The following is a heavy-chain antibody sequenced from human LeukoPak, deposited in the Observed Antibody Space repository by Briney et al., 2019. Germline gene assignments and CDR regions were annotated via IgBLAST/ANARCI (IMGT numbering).Heavy chain of an antibody. J-gene: IGHJ4*02. D-gene: IGHD1-26*01. CDR1: GFTFSSYT. CDR3: ARRPYSGSYYVDY. CDR2: ISSNGHST. V-gene: IGHV3-64*01. Sequence: PGGSLRLSCAASGFTFSSYTMNWVRQAPGKGLEYVSAISSNGHSTDYAISVKGRFTISRDNSKNTLYLQMGSLGAEDMAVYYCARRPYSGSYYVDYWGQGTLVTVSS.